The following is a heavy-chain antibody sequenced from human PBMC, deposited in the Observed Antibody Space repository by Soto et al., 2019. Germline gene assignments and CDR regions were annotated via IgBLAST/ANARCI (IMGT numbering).Heavy chain of an antibody. CDR2: IYPSDSDT. CDR1: GYNFACYW. J-gene: IGHJ4*02. V-gene: IGHV5-51*01. CDR3: ARGGVSTRTFDY. D-gene: IGHD3-3*01. Sequence: GESLKSSCNGSGYNFACYWISWVRQMPGKGLELMGIIYPSDSDTRYRPSFQGQVTISADKSISSAYLQWSSLRASDTAMYYCARGGVSTRTFDYWGQGTPVTVSS.